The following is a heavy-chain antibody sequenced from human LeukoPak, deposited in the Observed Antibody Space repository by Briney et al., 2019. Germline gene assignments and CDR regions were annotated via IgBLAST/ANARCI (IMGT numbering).Heavy chain of an antibody. J-gene: IGHJ4*02. D-gene: IGHD5-12*01. CDR1: GDSVSSNSAA. V-gene: IGHV6-1*01. CDR2: TYYRSKWYN. CDR3: ARVFSSAYDTSFDY. Sequence: SQTLSLTCAISGDSVSSNSAAWNWIRQSPSRGLECLGRTYYRSKWYNGYAVSVKSRVTINPDTSKNQFSLQLNSVTPEDTAVYYCARVFSSAYDTSFDYWGQGTLVTVSS.